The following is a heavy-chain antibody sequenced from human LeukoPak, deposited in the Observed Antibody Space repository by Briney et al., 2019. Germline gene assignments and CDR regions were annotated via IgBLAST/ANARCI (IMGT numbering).Heavy chain of an antibody. J-gene: IGHJ4*02. D-gene: IGHD6-19*01. CDR1: GDSVASNNGA. V-gene: IGHV6-1*01. CDR2: TYYRSKWYN. Sequence: SQTLSLTCAISGDSVASNNGAWSWASQSPSRGLEWLGRTYYRSKWYNDYAMPMKGRISINPDTSKNQFSLQVNSVTPEDTAIYYCARDLGTSGWYTFDYWGQGTLVTVSS. CDR3: ARDLGTSGWYTFDY.